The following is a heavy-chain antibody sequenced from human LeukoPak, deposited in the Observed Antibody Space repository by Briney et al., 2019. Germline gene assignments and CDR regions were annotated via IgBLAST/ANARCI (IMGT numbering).Heavy chain of an antibody. CDR3: AREDTVGGIVPAAIDY. J-gene: IGHJ4*02. V-gene: IGHV3-7*01. CDR1: GFTFSSYW. CDR2: IKQDGSEK. D-gene: IGHD2-2*02. Sequence: PGGSLRLSCAASGFTFSSYWMSWVRQAPGKGLEWVANIKQDGSEKYYVDSVKGRFTISRDNAKNSLYLQMNSLRAEDTAVYYCAREDTVGGIVPAAIDYWGQGTLVTVSS.